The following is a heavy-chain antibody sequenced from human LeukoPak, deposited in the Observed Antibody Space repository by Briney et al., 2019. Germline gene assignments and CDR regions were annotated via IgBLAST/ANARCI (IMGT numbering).Heavy chain of an antibody. CDR2: ISYDGSNK. CDR1: GFTFSSYG. J-gene: IGHJ4*02. CDR3: AKDQLPYYYDSSYDY. D-gene: IGHD3-22*01. V-gene: IGHV3-30*18. Sequence: GGSLRLSCAASGFTFSSYGMHWVRQAPGKGLEWVAVISYDGSNKYYADSVKGRFTISRDNSKNTLYLQMNSLRAEDTAVYYCAKDQLPYYYDSSYDYWGQGTLVTVSS.